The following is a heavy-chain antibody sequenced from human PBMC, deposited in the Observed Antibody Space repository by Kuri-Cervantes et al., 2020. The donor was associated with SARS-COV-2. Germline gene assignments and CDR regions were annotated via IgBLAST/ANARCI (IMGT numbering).Heavy chain of an antibody. CDR1: GFTFSSYG. V-gene: IGHV3-30*02. D-gene: IGHD3-22*01. J-gene: IGHJ4*02. Sequence: GESLKISCAASGFTFSSYGVHWVRQAPGKGLEWVAFVRFDGRNKYYADSAKGRFTISRDNSKTTLSLQMNRMSAEDTAVYYWAKLVVVISGGFDYWGQGTLVTVSS. CDR3: AKLVVVISGGFDY. CDR2: VRFDGRNK.